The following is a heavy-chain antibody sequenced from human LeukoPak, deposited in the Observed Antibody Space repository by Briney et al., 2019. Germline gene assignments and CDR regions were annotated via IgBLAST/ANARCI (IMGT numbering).Heavy chain of an antibody. D-gene: IGHD6-13*01. J-gene: IGHJ5*02. CDR3: ARARASLSSIAAAGLNWFDP. CDR1: GGSISSGGYS. V-gene: IGHV4-30-2*01. CDR2: IYHSGST. Sequence: SETLSLTCAVSGGSISSGGYSWSWIRQPPGKGLEWIGYIYHSGSTYYNPSLKSRVTISVDRSKNQFSLKLSSVTAADTAVYYCARARASLSSIAAAGLNWFDPWGQGTLVTVSS.